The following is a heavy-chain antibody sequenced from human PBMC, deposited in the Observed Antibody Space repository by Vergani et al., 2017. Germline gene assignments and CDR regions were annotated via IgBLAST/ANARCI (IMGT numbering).Heavy chain of an antibody. J-gene: IGHJ4*02. CDR3: AGSQMATNDVDL. Sequence: QAQLGQSDSEVKKPGDSVTLSCKTSGYTFVNHPITWVRQAPGQGLEWMGWISPYNHKTLYSQKVEGRVTMTSDTSSSTVFLELRRLTSDDTAIYYRAGSQMATNDVDLWGRGTLVTVSS. CDR1: GYTFVNHP. CDR2: ISPYNHKT. D-gene: IGHD5-24*01. V-gene: IGHV1-18*04.